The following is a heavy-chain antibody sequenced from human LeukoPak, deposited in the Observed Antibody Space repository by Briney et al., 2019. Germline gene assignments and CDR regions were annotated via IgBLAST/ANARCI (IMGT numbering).Heavy chain of an antibody. CDR2: IYTGGST. D-gene: IGHD2/OR15-2a*01. CDR3: ARDRRIGLGYYYYMDV. CDR1: GFTVSSNY. Sequence: GGSLRLSCAASGFTVSSNYMSWIRQAPGKGLEWVSAIYTGGSTYYAGSVKGRITISRDNSKNTLYLQMNSLRAEDTAVYYCARDRRIGLGYYYYMDVWGKGTTVTVSS. J-gene: IGHJ6*03. V-gene: IGHV3-53*01.